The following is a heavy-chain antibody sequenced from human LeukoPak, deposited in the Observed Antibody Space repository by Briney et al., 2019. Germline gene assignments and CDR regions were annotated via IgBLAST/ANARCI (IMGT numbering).Heavy chain of an antibody. Sequence: RGGALRLSCTGCGCMFSDYYRSWIRQAPAKGLEWLSYISHSGSTIYYADSVKGRFTISRDNAKNSLYLQMNSLRAEDTALYYCATYGSGSGTFFDSWGQGTLVTVSS. D-gene: IGHD3-10*01. CDR1: GCMFSDYY. V-gene: IGHV3-11*04. CDR2: ISHSGSTI. CDR3: ATYGSGSGTFFDS. J-gene: IGHJ4*01.